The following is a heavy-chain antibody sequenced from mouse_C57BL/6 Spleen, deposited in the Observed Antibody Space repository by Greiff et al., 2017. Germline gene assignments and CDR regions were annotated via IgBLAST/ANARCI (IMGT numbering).Heavy chain of an antibody. CDR2: ISSGRSTI. D-gene: IGHD1-1*01. V-gene: IGHV5-17*01. CDR1: GFPFSDYG. CDR3: ARHGSRSYYFDY. Sequence: LMESGGGLVKPGGSLKLSCAASGFPFSDYGMHWVRQAPEKGLEWVAYISSGRSTIYYADTVKGRFTTSRDNAQHTLFLQMTILMSEDTAMYYCARHGSRSYYFDYGGQGTTLTVSS. J-gene: IGHJ2*01.